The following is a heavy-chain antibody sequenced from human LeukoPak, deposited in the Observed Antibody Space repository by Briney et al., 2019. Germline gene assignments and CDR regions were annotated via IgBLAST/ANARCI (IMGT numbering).Heavy chain of an antibody. V-gene: IGHV3-7*03. CDR2: IKQDGGNK. Sequence: GGCPRLSCADSGFTFCGYWTRWGCEGPGEGGERGANIKQDGGNKYYADSVKGRFTISRDNAKNALYLQMNSLRAEDTAVYYCAKDRFNYFDSSGYRRDAFDIWGQGTIVTVSS. J-gene: IGHJ3*02. CDR1: GFTFCGYW. CDR3: AKDRFNYFDSSGYRRDAFDI. D-gene: IGHD3-22*01.